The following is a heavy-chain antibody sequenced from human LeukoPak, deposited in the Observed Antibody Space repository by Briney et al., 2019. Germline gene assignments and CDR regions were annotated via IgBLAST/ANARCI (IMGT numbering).Heavy chain of an antibody. CDR3: ARILEGRFDP. V-gene: IGHV1-18*01. D-gene: IGHD1-1*01. CDR1: GYTFTSYG. Sequence: ASVNVSCKSSGYTFTSYGISWVRQAPGQGLEWMGWISAYNCNTNYAQRLQGRVTMTTDTSTSTTYMELRSLRSDDTAVYYCARILEGRFDPWGQGTLVSVSS. J-gene: IGHJ5*02. CDR2: ISAYNCNT.